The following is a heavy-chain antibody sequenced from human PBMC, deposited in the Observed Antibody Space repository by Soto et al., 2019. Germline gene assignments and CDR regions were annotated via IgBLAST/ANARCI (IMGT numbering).Heavy chain of an antibody. D-gene: IGHD3-10*01. Sequence: ESGPTLVKPTQTLTLTCPFSGFSLSTNGEGVGWIRQPPGKALEWLALIYWNGNQRYSSSLESRLTITKDTSRNQVVLTMTNMDPVDTATYYCAHRRGFGEFLFSRGQGTLVTVSS. J-gene: IGHJ4*02. V-gene: IGHV2-5*01. CDR2: IYWNGNQ. CDR3: AHRRGFGEFLFS. CDR1: GFSLSTNGEG.